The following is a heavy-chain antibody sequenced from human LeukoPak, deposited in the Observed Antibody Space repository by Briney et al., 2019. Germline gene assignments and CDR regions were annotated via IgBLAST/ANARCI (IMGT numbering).Heavy chain of an antibody. Sequence: PSETLSLTCTVSGGSISSSSYYWGWIRQPPGKGLERIGSIYYSGSTYYNPSLKSRVTISVDTSKNQFSLKLSSVTAADTAVYYCARIDIGSTVNWCDPWGQGTLVTVSS. CDR1: GGSISSSSYY. CDR3: ARIDIGSTVNWCDP. V-gene: IGHV4-39*01. J-gene: IGHJ5*02. CDR2: IYYSGST. D-gene: IGHD5/OR15-5a*01.